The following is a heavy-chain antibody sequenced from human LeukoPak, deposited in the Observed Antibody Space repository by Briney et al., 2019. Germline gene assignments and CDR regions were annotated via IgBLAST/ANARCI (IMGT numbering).Heavy chain of an antibody. Sequence: GGSLRLSCAASGFTFSSYSMNWVRQAPGKGLEWVSSISSSSSYIYYADSVKGRFTISRDNAKNSLYLQMNSLRAEDTAVYYCARGRTDHYYGSGSYYKPDYWGQGTLVTVSS. D-gene: IGHD3-10*01. V-gene: IGHV3-21*01. CDR3: ARGRTDHYYGSGSYYKPDY. J-gene: IGHJ4*02. CDR2: ISSSSSYI. CDR1: GFTFSSYS.